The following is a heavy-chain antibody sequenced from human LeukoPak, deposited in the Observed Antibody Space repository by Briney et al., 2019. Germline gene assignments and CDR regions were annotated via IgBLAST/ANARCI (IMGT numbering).Heavy chain of an antibody. D-gene: IGHD6-13*01. CDR3: ARGWSQLATKKPFDY. Sequence: SETLSLTCAVYGGSFSGYYCSWSRQPPGKGLEWIGSIYYSGSTYYNPSLKSRVTISVDTSKNQFSLKLSSVTAADTAVYYCARGWSQLATKKPFDYWGQGTLVTVSS. V-gene: IGHV4-34*01. CDR2: IYYSGST. J-gene: IGHJ4*02. CDR1: GGSFSGYY.